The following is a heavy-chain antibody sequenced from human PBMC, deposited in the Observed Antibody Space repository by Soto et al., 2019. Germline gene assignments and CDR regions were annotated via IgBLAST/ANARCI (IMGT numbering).Heavy chain of an antibody. D-gene: IGHD2-2*01. CDR1: GYTFSNYG. V-gene: IGHV1-18*01. CDR3: ARVVPGAEAWFGP. J-gene: IGHJ5*02. CDR2: ISLYSDGT. Sequence: QVQLVQSGGEVKRPGASVKVSCKTSGYTFSNYGITWVRQAPGQPLEWLGWISLYSDGTNYAQKFQGRVSMTTDTTTTTDYMELKSLRSGDTAVYYCARVVPGAEAWFGPWGQVTLVTVSS.